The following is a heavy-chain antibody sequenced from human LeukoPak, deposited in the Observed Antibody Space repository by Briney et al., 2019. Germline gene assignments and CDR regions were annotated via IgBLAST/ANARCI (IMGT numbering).Heavy chain of an antibody. CDR3: ARDSSGYYQI. J-gene: IGHJ3*02. V-gene: IGHV4-38-2*02. CDR1: GYSISSGYY. Sequence: ASETLSLTCTVSGYSISSGYYWGWIRQPPGKGLEWIGSIYHSGSTYYNPSLKSRVTISVDTSKNQFSLKLSSVTAAHPAVYYCARDSSGYYQIWGQGTMVTVSS. CDR2: IYHSGST. D-gene: IGHD3-22*01.